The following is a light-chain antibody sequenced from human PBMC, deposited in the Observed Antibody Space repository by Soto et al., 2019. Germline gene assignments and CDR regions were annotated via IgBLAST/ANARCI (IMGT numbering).Light chain of an antibody. CDR3: CSYACSSTFVV. CDR2: EGS. V-gene: IGLV2-23*03. J-gene: IGLJ2*01. Sequence: QSVLTQPASVSGSPGQSITISCTGTSSDVGSYNLVSWYQQHPGKAPKLMIYEGSERPSGVSNRFSGSKSGNTASLTISGLQAEDEADYYCCSYACSSTFVVFGGGTKLTVL. CDR1: SSDVGSYNL.